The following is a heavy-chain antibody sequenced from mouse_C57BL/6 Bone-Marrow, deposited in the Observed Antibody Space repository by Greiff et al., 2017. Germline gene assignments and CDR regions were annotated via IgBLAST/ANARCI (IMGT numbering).Heavy chain of an antibody. CDR3: ARYKGPPYCFDY. V-gene: IGHV7-3*01. CDR1: GFTFTDYY. Sequence: EVKLVESGGGLVQPGGSLSLSCAASGFTFTDYYMSWVRQPPGKALEWLGFIRNKANGYTTEYSASVKGRFTISRDDSQSILYLQMNALRAEDSATYYCARYKGPPYCFDYWGQGTTLTVSS. CDR2: IRNKANGYTT. J-gene: IGHJ2*01.